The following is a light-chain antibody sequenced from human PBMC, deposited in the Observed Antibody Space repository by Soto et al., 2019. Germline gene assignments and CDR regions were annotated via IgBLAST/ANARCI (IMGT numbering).Light chain of an antibody. CDR1: QSVSSN. V-gene: IGKV3-15*01. CDR2: GAS. J-gene: IGKJ3*01. Sequence: EIVMTQSPATLSVSPGERATLSCRASQSVSSNLAWYQQKPGQAPRLLIYGASTRAAGIPARFSGSGSGTEFTLIISSLQSEDFAVYYCQQYNNWLTFGPGTKVDIK. CDR3: QQYNNWLT.